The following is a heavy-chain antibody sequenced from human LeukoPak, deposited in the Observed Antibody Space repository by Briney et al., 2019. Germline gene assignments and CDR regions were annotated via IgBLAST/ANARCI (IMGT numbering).Heavy chain of an antibody. J-gene: IGHJ4*02. CDR3: VRHDLIGITGGNFDY. D-gene: IGHD1-14*01. Sequence: SETLSLTCTVSGGSISSSRYYWGYIRQPPGKGLEWLGSIYYTGSTYYNPSLKSRVTVSVDTSKNQFSLKLNSVTAADTAVYYRVRHDLIGITGGNFDYWGQGTLVSVSS. CDR1: GGSISSSRYY. CDR2: IYYTGST. V-gene: IGHV4-39*01.